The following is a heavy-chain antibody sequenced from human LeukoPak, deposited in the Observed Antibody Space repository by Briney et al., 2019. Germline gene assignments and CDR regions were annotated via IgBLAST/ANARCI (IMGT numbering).Heavy chain of an antibody. Sequence: GASVKVSCKASGYTFTSYYMRWVRQAPGQGLEWMGIINPSGGSTSYAQKFQGRVTMTRDMSTSTVYMELSSLRSEDTAVYYCARDIVGAYFDYWGQGTLVTVSS. CDR2: INPSGGST. CDR3: ARDIVGAYFDY. V-gene: IGHV1-46*01. J-gene: IGHJ4*02. CDR1: GYTFTSYY. D-gene: IGHD1-26*01.